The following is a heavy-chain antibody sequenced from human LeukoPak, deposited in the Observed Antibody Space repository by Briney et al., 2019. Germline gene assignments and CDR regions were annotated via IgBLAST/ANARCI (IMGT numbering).Heavy chain of an antibody. CDR1: GFTFSSYW. D-gene: IGHD3-10*01. CDR3: ASYYGSGSYQETFDY. CDR2: IKQDGSEK. V-gene: IGHV3-7*01. Sequence: GGSLRLSCAASGFTFSSYWMSWVRQAPGKGLEWVANIKQDGSEKYYVDSVKGRFTISRDNAKNSLYLQMNSLRAEDTAVYYCASYYGSGSYQETFDYWGQGTLVTVSS. J-gene: IGHJ4*02.